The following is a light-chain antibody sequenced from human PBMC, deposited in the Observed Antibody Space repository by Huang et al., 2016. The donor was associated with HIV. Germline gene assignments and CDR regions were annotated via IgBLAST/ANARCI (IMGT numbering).Light chain of an antibody. Sequence: DIQMTQSPSSLSASVGDRVTITCQASQDISNYLNWYQQKPGRAPKLLIYDASNLETGVPSRFRGSGAETYFTVTITSLQPEDFATYYCQQYDNFPYTFGQGTKLEMK. J-gene: IGKJ2*01. CDR2: DAS. CDR1: QDISNY. V-gene: IGKV1-33*01. CDR3: QQYDNFPYT.